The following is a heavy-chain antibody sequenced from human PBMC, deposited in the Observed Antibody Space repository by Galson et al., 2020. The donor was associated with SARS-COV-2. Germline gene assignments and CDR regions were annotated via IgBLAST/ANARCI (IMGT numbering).Heavy chain of an antibody. CDR1: GGPISSGGYY. D-gene: IGHD3-22*01. V-gene: IGHV4-31*03. J-gene: IGHJ6*02. Sequence: SETLTLTCTASGGPISSGGYYWSCMRQHPGKGLEWIGYIYDSRNTYDNPCLKGRVTITVDTSKNQFSLKLSSVTAAATAVYYCASEGVYYGSSCYYALDYGMDVWGQGTTVTVSS. CDR2: IYDSRNT. CDR3: ASEGVYYGSSCYYALDYGMDV.